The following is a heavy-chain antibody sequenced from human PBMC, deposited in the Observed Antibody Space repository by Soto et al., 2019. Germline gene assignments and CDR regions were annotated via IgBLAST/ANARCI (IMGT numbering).Heavy chain of an antibody. J-gene: IGHJ6*02. CDR3: AIGNRPGSGYYPYYYYGMDV. Sequence: ASVKVSCKASGGTFSSYTISWVRQAPGQGLEWMGRIIPILGIANYAQKFQGRVTITADKSTSTAYMELSSLRSEDTAVYYCAIGNRPGSGYYPYYYYGMDVWGQGTTVTVSS. CDR1: GGTFSSYT. CDR2: IIPILGIA. V-gene: IGHV1-69*02. D-gene: IGHD3-22*01.